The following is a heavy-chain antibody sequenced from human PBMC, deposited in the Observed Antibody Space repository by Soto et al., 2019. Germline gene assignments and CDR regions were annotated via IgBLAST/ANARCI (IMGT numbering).Heavy chain of an antibody. CDR1: GYTFTSYG. J-gene: IGHJ6*02. CDR2: ISAYNGNT. CDR3: ARDPFYCSRTSCYGRTDYYGMVV. V-gene: IGHV1-18*01. D-gene: IGHD2-2*01. Sequence: ASVKVSCKASGYTFTSYGISWVRQAPGQGLEWMGWISAYNGNTNYAQKLQGRVTMTTDTSTSTAYMELRSLRSDDTAVYYCARDPFYCSRTSCYGRTDYYGMVVWGQGTTDTVCS.